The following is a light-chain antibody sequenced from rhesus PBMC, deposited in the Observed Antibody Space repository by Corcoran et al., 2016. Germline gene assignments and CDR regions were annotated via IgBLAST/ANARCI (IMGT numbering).Light chain of an antibody. J-gene: IGKJ2*01. Sequence: DIQMTQSPSSLSASVGDRVTITCQASQGISSWLAWYQQKPGKAPTLLIYAASSLQSGVPSRFSGSGSGRYLTLTISILQPEDFATYYCQQHNSYPCSIGQGTKGEIK. V-gene: IGKV1-33*02. CDR3: QQHNSYPCS. CDR1: QGISSW. CDR2: AAS.